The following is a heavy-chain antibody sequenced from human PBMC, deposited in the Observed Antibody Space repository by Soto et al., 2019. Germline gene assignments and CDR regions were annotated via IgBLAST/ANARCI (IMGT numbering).Heavy chain of an antibody. D-gene: IGHD2-21*01. J-gene: IGHJ6*02. CDR3: ATDRNVVVPAAIPYVAV. Sequence: EVKLVESGGGLVQPGGTLNLSCAASGFNFNTFWIGWVRQAPGKGQEWVANIKQDGSEKYYGDSVRGRFTISRDNANNPQDLHMTSVRADDTTVYFCATDRNVVVPAAIPYVAVLGQGTTVTVSS. CDR1: GFNFNTFW. CDR2: IKQDGSEK. V-gene: IGHV3-7*03.